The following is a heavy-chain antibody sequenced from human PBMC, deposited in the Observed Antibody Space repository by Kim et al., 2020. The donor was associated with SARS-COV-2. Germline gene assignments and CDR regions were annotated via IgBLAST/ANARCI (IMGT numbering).Heavy chain of an antibody. Sequence: GGSLRLSCAASGFTFSSYAMHWVRQAPGTGLEWVAVISYDGSNKYYVDSVKGRFPISRDNSKNTLYLQMNSLRAEDTAVYYCARGRGGSYYYGMDVWGQGTTVTVS. CDR2: ISYDGSNK. J-gene: IGHJ6*02. CDR1: GFTFSSYA. CDR3: ARGRGGSYYYGMDV. D-gene: IGHD3-10*01. V-gene: IGHV3-30*04.